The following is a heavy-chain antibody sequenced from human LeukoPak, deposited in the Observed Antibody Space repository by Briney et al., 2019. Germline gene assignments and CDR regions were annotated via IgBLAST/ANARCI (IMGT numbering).Heavy chain of an antibody. CDR2: IKQDGSDK. V-gene: IGHV3-7*01. D-gene: IGHD3-10*01. J-gene: IGHJ4*02. CDR3: ARDEGVPTNWRFDY. CDR1: GFSFSVYW. Sequence: RTGGSLRPSCAASGFSFSVYWMSWVRQTPGKGLQWVANIKQDGSDKNYVDSVRGRFTISRDNAKNSLFLQMNGLRAEDTAIYYCARDEGVPTNWRFDYWGQGTLVTVSS.